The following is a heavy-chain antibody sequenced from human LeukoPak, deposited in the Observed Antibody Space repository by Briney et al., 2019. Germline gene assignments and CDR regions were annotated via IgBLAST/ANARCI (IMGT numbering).Heavy chain of an antibody. CDR2: IGGRGGST. CDR3: GKEGGA. V-gene: IGHV3-23*01. CDR1: GFTFSSYA. D-gene: IGHD3-16*01. Sequence: GGSLRLSCAASGFTFSSYAMTWVRQAPGKGLEWVSAIGGRGGSTYYADFLEGRFTIARDNSKDMVYLQMNSLKVEDTAIYYCGKEGGAWGQGTKVTVSS. J-gene: IGHJ5*02.